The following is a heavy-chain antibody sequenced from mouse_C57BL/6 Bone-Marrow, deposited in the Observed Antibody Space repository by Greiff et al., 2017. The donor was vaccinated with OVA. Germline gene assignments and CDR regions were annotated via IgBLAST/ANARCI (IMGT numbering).Heavy chain of an antibody. J-gene: IGHJ4*01. Sequence: EVQLQESGAELVRPGASVKLSCTASGFNIKDDYMHWVKQRPEQGLEWIGWIDPETGDTEYASKFQGKATITADTSSNTAYLQLSSLTSEDTAVYYCTTVYDGYYNYYAMDYWGQGTSVTVSS. CDR2: IDPETGDT. CDR3: TTVYDGYYNYYAMDY. D-gene: IGHD2-3*01. V-gene: IGHV14-4*01. CDR1: GFNIKDDY.